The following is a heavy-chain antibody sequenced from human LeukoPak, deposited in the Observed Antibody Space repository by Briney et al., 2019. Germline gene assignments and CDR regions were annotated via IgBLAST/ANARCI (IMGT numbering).Heavy chain of an antibody. CDR3: ARDRGCRSGGSCYYFDY. Sequence: GGSLRLSCAASGVTVSSNYMSWVRQAPGKGLEWVSVNSGGSTYYADSVKGRFTISRDNSKNTLYLQMNSLRAEDTAVDYCARDRGCRSGGSCYYFDYWGQGTLVTVSS. V-gene: IGHV3-53*01. J-gene: IGHJ4*02. CDR2: NSGGST. D-gene: IGHD2-15*01. CDR1: GVTVSSNY.